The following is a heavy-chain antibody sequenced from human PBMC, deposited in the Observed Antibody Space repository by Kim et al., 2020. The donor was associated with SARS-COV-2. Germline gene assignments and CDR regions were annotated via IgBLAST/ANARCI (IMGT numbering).Heavy chain of an antibody. CDR1: GFTFSDYY. CDR3: ASLVVVVAATAHWYFDL. Sequence: GGSLRLSCAASGFTFSDYYMSWIRQAPGKGLEWVSYISSSSSYTNYADSVKGRFTISRDNAKNSLYLQMNSLRAEDTAVYYCASLVVVVAATAHWYFDLWGRGTLVTVSS. J-gene: IGHJ2*01. CDR2: ISSSSSYT. V-gene: IGHV3-11*03. D-gene: IGHD2-15*01.